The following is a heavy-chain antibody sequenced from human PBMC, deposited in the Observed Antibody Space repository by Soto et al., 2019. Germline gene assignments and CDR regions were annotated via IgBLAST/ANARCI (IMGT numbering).Heavy chain of an antibody. D-gene: IGHD6-6*01. J-gene: IGHJ5*02. V-gene: IGHV3-33*01. CDR2: IECDGSED. CDR1: GFAFSSHG. CDR3: ARDELDEANGRDP. Sequence: QVQLVESGGGVVQPGRSLRLSCTASGFAFSSHGMHWVRQAPGKGLEWLAGIECDGSEDFYADAVKGRFTISRDNSKKTLFLEMNSLRAEDTAVYYCARDELDEANGRDPWGEGSLVTVSS.